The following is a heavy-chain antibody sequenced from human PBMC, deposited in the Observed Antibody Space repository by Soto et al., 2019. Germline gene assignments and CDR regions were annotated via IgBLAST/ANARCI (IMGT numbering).Heavy chain of an antibody. CDR1: GGTFSSYT. V-gene: IGHV1-69*02. Sequence: QVQLVQSGDEVKKPGSSVKVSCKASGGTFSSYTISWVRQAPGQGLEWMGRIIPILGIANYAQKFQGRVTITADKSTSSAYMELSSLRSEDTAVYYCAITIFGVVNRAAEYFQHWGQGTQVTVST. J-gene: IGHJ1*01. D-gene: IGHD3-3*01. CDR2: IIPILGIA. CDR3: AITIFGVVNRAAEYFQH.